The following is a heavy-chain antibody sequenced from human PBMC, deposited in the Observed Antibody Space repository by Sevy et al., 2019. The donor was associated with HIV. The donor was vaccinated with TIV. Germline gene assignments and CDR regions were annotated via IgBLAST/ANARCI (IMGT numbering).Heavy chain of an antibody. V-gene: IGHV3-48*01. CDR1: GFTFSSYN. CDR2: ISSSTSTI. CDR3: ARENPLVVVPAAQLYYYYGMDV. J-gene: IGHJ6*02. Sequence: GESLKISCAASGFTFSSYNMNWVRQAPGKGLEWVSYISSSTSTIYYEDSVKGRFTISRDNAKNSLYLQMISLRAEDTAVYYGARENPLVVVPAAQLYYYYGMDVWGQGTTVTVSS. D-gene: IGHD2-2*01.